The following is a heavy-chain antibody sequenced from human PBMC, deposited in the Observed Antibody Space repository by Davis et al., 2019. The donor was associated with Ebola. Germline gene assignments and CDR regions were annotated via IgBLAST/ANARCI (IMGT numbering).Heavy chain of an antibody. CDR1: GYRFTTYG. J-gene: IGHJ3*02. V-gene: IGHV7-4-1*04. CDR2: INTNTGNP. CDR3: ATLPDI. Sequence: ASVKVSCKASGYRFTTYGMHWVRQAPGQGLEWMGWINTNTGNPRYTKGFTGRFVFSLDTSVNMAYLLINSLKTEDAAVYYCATLPDIWGQGTMVTVSS.